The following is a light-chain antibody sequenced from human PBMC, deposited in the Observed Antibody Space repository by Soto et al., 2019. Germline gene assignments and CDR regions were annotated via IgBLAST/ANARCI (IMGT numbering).Light chain of an antibody. J-gene: IGKJ2*01. CDR2: DSS. V-gene: IGKV3-20*01. CDR1: QSVSNSY. CDR3: QQYHNSQYT. Sequence: EIVLTQSPGTLSLSPGERATLSCRASQSVSNSYLAWYQQKPGQAPRLLIYDSSSRATGIPDRFSGSRSGTGFTLTISRLEPEDFAVYYCQQYHNSQYTFAQGTKLEIK.